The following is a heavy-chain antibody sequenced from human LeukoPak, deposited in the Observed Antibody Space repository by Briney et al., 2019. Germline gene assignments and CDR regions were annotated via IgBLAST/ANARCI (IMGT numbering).Heavy chain of an antibody. Sequence: GRSLRLSCTASGFTFGDHAMSWVRQAPGKGLEWVGFIRSKAYGGTTEYAASVKGRFSISRDDSRSIAYLQMSSLKTEDTAFYYGTRGPIQLWIHNGIDVWGRGTTVTVSS. J-gene: IGHJ6*02. V-gene: IGHV3-49*04. CDR2: IRSKAYGGTT. CDR3: TRGPIQLWIHNGIDV. CDR1: GFTFGDHA. D-gene: IGHD5-18*01.